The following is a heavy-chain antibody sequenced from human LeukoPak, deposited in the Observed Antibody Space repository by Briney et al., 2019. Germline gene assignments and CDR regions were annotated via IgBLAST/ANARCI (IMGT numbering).Heavy chain of an antibody. CDR1: GFTFSNYW. V-gene: IGHV3-74*01. D-gene: IGHD5-24*01. CDR2: INSDGSST. Sequence: GGSLRLSCAASGFTFSNYWLHWVRQAPGKGLVWVSRINSDGSSTTYADSVKGRFTISRDNAKNTLHLQMNSHRAEDTAEYYCARDGYNDFDYGGQGTLVTVSS. J-gene: IGHJ4*02. CDR3: ARDGYNDFDY.